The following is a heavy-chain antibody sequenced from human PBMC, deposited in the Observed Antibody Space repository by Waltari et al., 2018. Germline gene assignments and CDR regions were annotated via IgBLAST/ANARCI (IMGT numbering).Heavy chain of an antibody. CDR1: GGSFSGYY. CDR2: INHSGST. V-gene: IGHV4-34*01. Sequence: QVQLQQWGAGLLKPSATLSLTCAVYGGSFSGYYWSWIRQPPGKGLEWIGEINHSGSTNYNPSLKSRVTISVDTSKNQFSLKLSSVTAADTAVYYCARAVLDGSYYDYWGQGTLVTVSS. CDR3: ARAVLDGSYYDY. D-gene: IGHD1-26*01. J-gene: IGHJ4*02.